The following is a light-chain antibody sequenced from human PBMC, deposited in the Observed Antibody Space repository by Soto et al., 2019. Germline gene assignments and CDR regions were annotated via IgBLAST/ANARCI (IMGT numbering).Light chain of an antibody. V-gene: IGLV2-14*01. Sequence: QSALTQPASVSGSPGQSITISCTGTSGDIGSYNRVSWYQQHPGKAPKLIIYEVTDRPSGVSNRFSGSKSGNTASLTISGRQAEDEAEYYCSSYTNINTRAGVFGTGTKVTVL. CDR3: SSYTNINTRAGV. J-gene: IGLJ1*01. CDR2: EVT. CDR1: SGDIGSYNR.